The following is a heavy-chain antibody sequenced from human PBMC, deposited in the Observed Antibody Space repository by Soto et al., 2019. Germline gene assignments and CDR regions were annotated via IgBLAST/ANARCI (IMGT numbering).Heavy chain of an antibody. J-gene: IGHJ4*02. V-gene: IGHV3-7*01. CDR3: ARDTFEYSSSAPDY. D-gene: IGHD6-6*01. CDR1: GFTLSSYG. Sequence: GGSLRLSCAASGFTLSSYGMHWVRQAPGKGLEWVANIKQDGSEKYYVDSVKGRFTISRDNAKNSLYLQMNSLRAEDTAVYYCARDTFEYSSSAPDYWGQGTLVTGSS. CDR2: IKQDGSEK.